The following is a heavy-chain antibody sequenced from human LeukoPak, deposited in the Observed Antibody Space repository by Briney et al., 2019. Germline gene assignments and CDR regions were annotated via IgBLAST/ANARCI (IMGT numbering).Heavy chain of an antibody. Sequence: SETLSLTCAVYGGSFSGYYWSWIRQPPGKGLEWIGESNHSGSTNYNPSLKSRVTISVDTSKNQFSLKLSSVTAADTAVYYCARAPQGIAVAGTRGYWFDPWGPGTLVTVSS. D-gene: IGHD6-19*01. CDR2: SNHSGST. CDR3: ARAPQGIAVAGTRGYWFDP. J-gene: IGHJ5*02. CDR1: GGSFSGYY. V-gene: IGHV4-34*01.